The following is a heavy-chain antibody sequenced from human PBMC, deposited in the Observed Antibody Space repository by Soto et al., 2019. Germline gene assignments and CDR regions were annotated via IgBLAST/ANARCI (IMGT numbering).Heavy chain of an antibody. V-gene: IGHV1-18*01. CDR2: VNAYNGNT. Sequence: GASVKVSCKASGYTFTSYGISWVRQAPGQGLEWMGWVNAYNGNTNYAQKFQGRVTMTTDTSTSTAYMELRSLRSDDTAVYYCAREAVSGRTGFDYWGQGTLVTVSS. J-gene: IGHJ4*02. CDR3: AREAVSGRTGFDY. CDR1: GYTFTSYG. D-gene: IGHD6-19*01.